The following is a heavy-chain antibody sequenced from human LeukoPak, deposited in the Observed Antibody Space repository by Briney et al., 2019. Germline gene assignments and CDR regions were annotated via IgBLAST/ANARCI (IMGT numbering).Heavy chain of an antibody. Sequence: GGSLGLSCGASGFTVSSNYMRGVRRAPGKGLEGVSVIYSGGSTYYADSVKGRFTISRDNSKNTRYLQMNSLRADDTAVYYCVCIPRSWGQGTLVTVSS. V-gene: IGHV3-53*01. D-gene: IGHD2-21*01. CDR2: IYSGGST. CDR1: GFTVSSNY. CDR3: VCIPRS. J-gene: IGHJ5*02.